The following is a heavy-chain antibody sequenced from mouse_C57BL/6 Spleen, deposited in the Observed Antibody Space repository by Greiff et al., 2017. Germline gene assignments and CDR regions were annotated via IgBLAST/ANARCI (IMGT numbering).Heavy chain of an antibody. CDR2: IYPRGGNT. CDR1: GYAFRSSW. D-gene: IGHD2-4*01. V-gene: IGHV1-82*01. Sequence: QVQLQQSGPELVKPGASVKISRKASGYAFRSSWMNWVKQRPGKGLEWIGRIYPRGGNTNYNGKCKGKATLTADKSSSTAYMQLSSLTSEAAAVYLCARSDYGRVLDDWGQGTTLTVSS. CDR3: ARSDYGRVLDD. J-gene: IGHJ2*01.